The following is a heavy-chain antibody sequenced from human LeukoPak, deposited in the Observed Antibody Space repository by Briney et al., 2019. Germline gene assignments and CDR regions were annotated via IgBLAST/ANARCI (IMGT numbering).Heavy chain of an antibody. Sequence: GGSLRLSCAASGFSFSSFAMTWVRQAPGKGLEWVSTIRSNGATAYNADSVKGRFTISRDNSKNTLYLQMNSLRAEDTAVYYCAREGPYSTMYYFDYWGQGTLVTVSS. CDR2: IRSNGATA. V-gene: IGHV3-23*01. J-gene: IGHJ4*02. CDR1: GFSFSSFA. D-gene: IGHD6-13*01. CDR3: AREGPYSTMYYFDY.